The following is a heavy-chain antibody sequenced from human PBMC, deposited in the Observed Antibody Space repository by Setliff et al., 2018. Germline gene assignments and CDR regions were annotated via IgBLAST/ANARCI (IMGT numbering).Heavy chain of an antibody. CDR3: AREGVETRSSTGYRYYMDV. CDR1: GGTFSSYG. CDR2: TIPIFGTT. Sequence: GASVKVSCKASGGTFSSYGISWVRQAPGQGLEWMGGTIPIFGTTNYAQRFQGRVTIITDESTSTAYMELSSLRSEDTAMYYCAREGVETRSSTGYRYYMDVWGKGTTVTVSS. V-gene: IGHV1-69*05. D-gene: IGHD5-12*01. J-gene: IGHJ6*03.